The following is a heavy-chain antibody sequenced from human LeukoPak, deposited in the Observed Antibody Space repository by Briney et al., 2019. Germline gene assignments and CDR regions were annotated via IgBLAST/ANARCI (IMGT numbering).Heavy chain of an antibody. V-gene: IGHV3-30*04. CDR1: GLTFSAYA. CDR2: ISYDGRNK. D-gene: IGHD3-10*01. J-gene: IGHJ4*02. CDR3: ARGIGYYYGSGSYGFDY. Sequence: GGPLGLSCPAPGLTFSAYAMHWARQAPGKGLEWVAVISYDGRNKYYADSVKGRFTISRDNSKNTLYLQMNSLRSEDTALFNCARGIGYYYGSGSYGFDYWGQGILVTVSS.